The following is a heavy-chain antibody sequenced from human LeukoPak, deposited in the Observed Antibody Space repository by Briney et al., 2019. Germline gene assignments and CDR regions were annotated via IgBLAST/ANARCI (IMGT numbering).Heavy chain of an antibody. CDR1: GGTFSRYA. V-gene: IGHV1-69*13. CDR2: IIPVLGTA. Sequence: ASVKVSCKASGGTFSRYAISWVRQAPGQGLEWMGGIIPVLGTANYAQTFQNKVTITADESTSTAYMELSSLTSEDTAVYYCATSGRDYYYYSLDVWGKGTPVTISS. CDR3: ATSGRDYYYYSLDV. J-gene: IGHJ6*03. D-gene: IGHD3-10*01.